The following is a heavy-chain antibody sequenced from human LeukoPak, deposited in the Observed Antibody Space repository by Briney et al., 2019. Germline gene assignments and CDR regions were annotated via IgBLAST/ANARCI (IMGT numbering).Heavy chain of an antibody. J-gene: IGHJ4*02. V-gene: IGHV4-4*07. CDR2: IYTSGST. CDR3: ARARLRGWTTPPGGFDY. Sequence: SETLSLTCTVSGGSISTYYRSWLRQPAGKGLEWIGRIYTSGSTNYNPSLKSRVTMSVDTSTNQFSLKLSSVTTADTAVYYCARARLRGWTTPPGGFDYWGQGTLVTVSS. D-gene: IGHD3/OR15-3a*01. CDR1: GGSISTYY.